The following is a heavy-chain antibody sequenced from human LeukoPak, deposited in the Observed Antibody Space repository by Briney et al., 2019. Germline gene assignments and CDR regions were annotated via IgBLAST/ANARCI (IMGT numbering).Heavy chain of an antibody. J-gene: IGHJ4*02. CDR1: VYAFTGYY. V-gene: IGHV1-2*02. Sequence: ASVKVSCKASVYAFTGYYMHWVRQATGQGLGGMGWINPNSGGTNYAQKFQGRVTMTTDTSISTAYMELSRLRSDDTAVYYCARADGDYNIDYWGQGTLVTVSS. CDR2: INPNSGGT. D-gene: IGHD4-17*01. CDR3: ARADGDYNIDY.